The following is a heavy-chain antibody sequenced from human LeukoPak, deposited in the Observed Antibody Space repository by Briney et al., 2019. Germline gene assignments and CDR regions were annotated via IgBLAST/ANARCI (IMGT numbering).Heavy chain of an antibody. CDR2: VIRDVSFT. V-gene: IGHV3-74*01. J-gene: IGHJ4*02. CDR3: VRDGDDFNFDY. CDR1: GFTFRSDW. Sequence: GGALRLSCAASGFTFRSDWMHWVRQAPGKGLEWVSRVIRDVSFTNYADSVKGRFTISRDHAKNTLYLQMSSLRAEDTAVYFCVRDGDDFNFDYWGQGSLVNVSS. D-gene: IGHD5-24*01.